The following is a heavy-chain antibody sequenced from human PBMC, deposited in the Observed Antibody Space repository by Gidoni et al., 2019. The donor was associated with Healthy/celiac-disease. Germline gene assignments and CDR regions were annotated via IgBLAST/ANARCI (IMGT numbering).Heavy chain of an antibody. D-gene: IGHD6-13*01. V-gene: IGHV4-34*01. CDR3: AREYRGAARQTYMDV. Sequence: QVQLQQCGAGLLRPSETLSLTCAVYGGSFSGYYWSWIRQPPGKGLEWIGEINHSGSTNYNPSLKSRVTISVDTSKNQFSLKLSSVTAADTAVYYCAREYRGAARQTYMDVWGKGTTVTVSS. CDR1: GGSFSGYY. CDR2: INHSGST. J-gene: IGHJ6*03.